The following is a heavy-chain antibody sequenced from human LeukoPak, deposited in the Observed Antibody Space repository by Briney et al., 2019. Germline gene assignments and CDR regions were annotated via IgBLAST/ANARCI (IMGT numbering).Heavy chain of an antibody. CDR3: VRDFRFLDDY. J-gene: IGHJ4*02. CDR2: KKQDGTEK. V-gene: IGHV3-7*01. CDR1: GFSFSSYW. D-gene: IGHD3-3*01. Sequence: GGSLRLSCAASGFSFSSYWMTWVRQAPGKGLEWVANKKQDGTEKYSVDSVKGRFTISRDNAKNSLYLQMNSVRAEDTAVYYCVRDFRFLDDYWGQGTLVSVSS.